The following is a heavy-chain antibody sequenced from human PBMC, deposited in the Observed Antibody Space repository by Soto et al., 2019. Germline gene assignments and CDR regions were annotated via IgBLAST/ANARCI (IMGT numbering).Heavy chain of an antibody. V-gene: IGHV1-2*02. CDR2: INPNSGGT. J-gene: IGHJ3*02. CDR3: ARVGWGFTMTAFDI. D-gene: IGHD3-16*01. Sequence: QVQLVQSGAEVKKPGSSVKVSCKASGGTFSSYAISWVRQAPGQGLEWMGWINPNSGGTNYAQKFQGRVTMTRDTSISTAHMELSRLRSDDTAVYYCARVGWGFTMTAFDIWGQGTMVTVSS. CDR1: GGTFSSYA.